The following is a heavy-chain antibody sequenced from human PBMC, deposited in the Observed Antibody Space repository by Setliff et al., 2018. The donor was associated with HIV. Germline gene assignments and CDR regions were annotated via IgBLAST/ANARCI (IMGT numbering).Heavy chain of an antibody. CDR3: ARSPPTSTYYDFWSGYSYYFDY. D-gene: IGHD3-3*01. J-gene: IGHJ4*02. CDR2: INAGNGNT. Sequence: GASVKVSCKASGYTFTSYAMHWVRQAPGQRLEWMGWINAGNGNTKYSQKFQGRVTITRDTSASTAYMELISLRSEDTAVYYCARSPPTSTYYDFWSGYSYYFDYWGQGTLVTVSS. V-gene: IGHV1-3*01. CDR1: GYTFTSYA.